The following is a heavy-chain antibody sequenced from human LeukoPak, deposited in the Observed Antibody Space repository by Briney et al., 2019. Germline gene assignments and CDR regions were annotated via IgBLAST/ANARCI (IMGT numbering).Heavy chain of an antibody. D-gene: IGHD6-13*01. Sequence: GGSLRLSCAASGFTVSDNYMSWVRQAPGKGLEWVSAMCSGGDTYYADSVKGRFTFSRDISKNTLYLQMNGLRTEDTAMYYCARDAPQVPAAGVLASWGQGTLVTVSS. CDR3: ARDAPQVPAAGVLAS. V-gene: IGHV3-53*01. CDR2: MCSGGDT. J-gene: IGHJ5*02. CDR1: GFTVSDNY.